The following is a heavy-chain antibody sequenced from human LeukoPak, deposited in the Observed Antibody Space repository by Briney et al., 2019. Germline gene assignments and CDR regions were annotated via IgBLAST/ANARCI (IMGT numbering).Heavy chain of an antibody. J-gene: IGHJ4*02. V-gene: IGHV4-34*01. CDR3: AREARGLFY. D-gene: IGHD3/OR15-3a*01. CDR1: NGSFSGYY. Sequence: SETLSLTCAVYNGSFSGYYWTWIRQPPGKGLEWIGELKHSGRTTYTPSLKSRVSISVDPSKNQFSLKLSSVTAADTAMYYRAREARGLFYWGQGTLVTVSS. CDR2: LKHSGRT.